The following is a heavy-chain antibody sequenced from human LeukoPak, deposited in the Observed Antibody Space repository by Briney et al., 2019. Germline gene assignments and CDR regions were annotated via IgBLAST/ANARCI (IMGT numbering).Heavy chain of an antibody. J-gene: IGHJ6*02. CDR3: ASRDKGYYYGFDV. D-gene: IGHD5-24*01. V-gene: IGHV3-66*01. CDR2: IYSGGST. Sequence: GGSLRLSCAASGFNVSSNYMRWVRQAPGKGLEWVSLIYSGGSTYYADSVQGRINISRDNSKNTLYPQMNSLRAGDTAGYYCASRDKGYYYGFDVWGQGTTVTVSS. CDR1: GFNVSSNY.